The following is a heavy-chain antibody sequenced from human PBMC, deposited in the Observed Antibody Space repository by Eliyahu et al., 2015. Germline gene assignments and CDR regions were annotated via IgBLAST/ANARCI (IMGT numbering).Heavy chain of an antibody. CDR3: ARDGGARAMDV. J-gene: IGHJ6*02. CDR1: GXPXSXGGXY. CDR2: MYYSGST. D-gene: IGHD3-16*01. V-gene: IGHV4-31*03. Sequence: QVLLQESGPGLVKPSQTLSLTCTVXGXPXSXGGXYWSWXRQHPGKGLEWIGYMYYSGSTYYNPSLKSRVTISVDTSKNQFSLKLSSVTAADTAVYYCARDGGARAMDVWGQGTTVTVSS.